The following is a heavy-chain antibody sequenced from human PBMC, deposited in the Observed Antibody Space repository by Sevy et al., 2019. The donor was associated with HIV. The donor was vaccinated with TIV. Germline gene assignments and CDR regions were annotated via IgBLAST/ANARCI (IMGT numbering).Heavy chain of an antibody. J-gene: IGHJ5*02. CDR3: ARSPPVVVVPGAPSWFDP. Sequence: SETLSLTYAVHDGSFSGYYWSWIHQLPGKGLEWIGEINESGITYYNPSLKSRVTISVDTSKKQFSLKLNSVTAVDSAVYFCARSPPVVVVPGAPSWFDPWGQGTLVTVSS. V-gene: IGHV4-34*01. CDR1: DGSFSGYY. D-gene: IGHD2-2*01. CDR2: INESGIT.